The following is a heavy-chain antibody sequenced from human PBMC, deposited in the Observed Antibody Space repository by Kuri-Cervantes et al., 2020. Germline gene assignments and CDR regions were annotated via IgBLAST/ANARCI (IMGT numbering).Heavy chain of an antibody. Sequence: KVSCKGSGYSFTSYWIGWVRQMPGKGLEWMGIIYPGDSDTRYSPSFQGQVTISADKFISTAYLQWSSLKASDTAMYYCASANWGSLSGAFDIWGQGTMVTVSS. D-gene: IGHD7-27*01. CDR3: ASANWGSLSGAFDI. V-gene: IGHV5-51*01. CDR2: IYPGDSDT. CDR1: GYSFTSYW. J-gene: IGHJ3*02.